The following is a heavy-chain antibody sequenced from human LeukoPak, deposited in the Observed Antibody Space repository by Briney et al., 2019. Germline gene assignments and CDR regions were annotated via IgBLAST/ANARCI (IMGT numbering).Heavy chain of an antibody. CDR1: GFTFSSYG. J-gene: IGHJ4*02. Sequence: GGSLRLSCAASGFTFSSYGMHWVRQAPGKGLEWVAVISYDGSNKYYAGSVKGRFTISRDNSKNTLYLQMNSLRAEDTAVYYCAKDGNSGSSDYWGQGTLVTVSS. D-gene: IGHD1-26*01. CDR3: AKDGNSGSSDY. V-gene: IGHV3-30*18. CDR2: ISYDGSNK.